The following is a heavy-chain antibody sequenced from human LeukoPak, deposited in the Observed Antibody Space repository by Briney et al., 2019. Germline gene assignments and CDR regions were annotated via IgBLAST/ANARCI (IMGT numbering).Heavy chain of an antibody. Sequence: GGSLRLSCAASGFTFSSYSMTWVRQAPGKGLEWVSYISSSSTIYYADSVKGRFTISRDDAKNSLYLQMNSLRAEDTAVYYCARGLGFDQGYYYDSSGYYSMADYWGQGTLVTVSS. CDR1: GFTFSSYS. CDR2: ISSSSTI. D-gene: IGHD3-22*01. CDR3: ARGLGFDQGYYYDSSGYYSMADY. J-gene: IGHJ4*02. V-gene: IGHV3-48*01.